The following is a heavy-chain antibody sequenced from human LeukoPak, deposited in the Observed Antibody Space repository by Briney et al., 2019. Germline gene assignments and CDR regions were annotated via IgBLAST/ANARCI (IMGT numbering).Heavy chain of an antibody. Sequence: ASVRVSCKASGYTFTGYYIHWVRQAPGQGLEWMGWINPNINGTNYAQKFQGRVTMTGDRSISTAYMELSRLRSDDTAVYYCARVKWPYGFDPWGQGTLVTVSS. J-gene: IGHJ5*02. CDR2: INPNINGT. CDR3: ARVKWPYGFDP. V-gene: IGHV1-2*02. CDR1: GYTFTGYY. D-gene: IGHD5-12*01.